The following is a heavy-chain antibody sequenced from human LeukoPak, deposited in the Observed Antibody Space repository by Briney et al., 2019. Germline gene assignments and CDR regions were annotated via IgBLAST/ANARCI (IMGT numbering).Heavy chain of an antibody. CDR1: GFTFDDYG. J-gene: IGHJ3*02. CDR3: ARVKGDYAGWRAFDI. Sequence: PGGSLRLSCAASGFTFDDYGMSWVRQAPGKGLEWVSGINWNGGSIGYADSVKGRFTISRDNAKNSLYLQMNSLRAEDTALYYCARVKGDYAGWRAFDIWGQGTMVTVSS. V-gene: IGHV3-20*04. CDR2: INWNGGSI. D-gene: IGHD4-23*01.